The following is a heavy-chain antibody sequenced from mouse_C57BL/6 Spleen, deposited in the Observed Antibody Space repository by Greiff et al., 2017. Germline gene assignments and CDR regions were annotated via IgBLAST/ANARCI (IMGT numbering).Heavy chain of an antibody. CDR1: CYTFPSYW. Sequence: QVQLQQPGAELVMPGASVKLSCKASCYTFPSYWMHWVKQRPGQGLEWIGEIDPSDSYTNYNQKFKGKSTLTVDKSSSTAYMQLSSLTSEDSAVYYCASYGLHWYAYRGQGALVTVSA. J-gene: IGHJ3*01. CDR3: ASYGLHWYAY. V-gene: IGHV1-69*01. CDR2: IDPSDSYT. D-gene: IGHD1-1*02.